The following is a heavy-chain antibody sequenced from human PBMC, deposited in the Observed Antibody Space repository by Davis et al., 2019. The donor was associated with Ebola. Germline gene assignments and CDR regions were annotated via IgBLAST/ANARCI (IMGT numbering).Heavy chain of an antibody. J-gene: IGHJ6*02. D-gene: IGHD3-22*01. CDR1: GGFVSSGGYS. Sequence: MPSETLSLTCAVSGGFVSSGGYSWSWIRQPPGKGLEWIGYIYYSGSTNYNPSLKSRVTISVDTSKNQFSLKLSSVTAADTAVYYCAREGYYYDSSGYHKGGMDVWGQGTTVTVSS. CDR3: AREGYYYDSSGYHKGGMDV. CDR2: IYYSGST. V-gene: IGHV4-61*08.